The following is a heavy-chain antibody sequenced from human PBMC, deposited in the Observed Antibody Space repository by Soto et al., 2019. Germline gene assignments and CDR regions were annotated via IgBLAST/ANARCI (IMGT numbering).Heavy chain of an antibody. CDR3: AKDPASDDSSGYPFDY. D-gene: IGHD3-22*01. CDR1: GFTFSSYA. V-gene: IGHV3-23*01. Sequence: GGSLRLSCAASGFTFSSYAMSWVRQAPGKGLEWVSAISGSGGSTYYADSVKGRFTISRDNSKNTLYLQMNSLRAEDTAVYYCAKDPASDDSSGYPFDYWGQGTLVTVSS. CDR2: ISGSGGST. J-gene: IGHJ4*02.